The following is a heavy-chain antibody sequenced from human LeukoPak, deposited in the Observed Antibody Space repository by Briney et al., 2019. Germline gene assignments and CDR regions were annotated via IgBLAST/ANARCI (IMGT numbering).Heavy chain of an antibody. CDR3: AKGFSTLWVNYFDD. V-gene: IGHV3-33*06. CDR2: IWHDGRSI. CDR1: GVSFSTHG. D-gene: IGHD2-21*01. Sequence: GKSLRLSCVASGVSFSTHGMHWVRQAPGKGLECVAVIWHDGRSIYNEDSVKGRFTISRDTSENTVYLQMNSLRAEDTAVYYCAKGFSTLWVNYFDDWGQGTPVTVSS. J-gene: IGHJ4*02.